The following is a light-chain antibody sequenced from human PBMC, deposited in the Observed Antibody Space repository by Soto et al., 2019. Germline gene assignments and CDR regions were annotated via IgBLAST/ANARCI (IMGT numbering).Light chain of an antibody. V-gene: IGLV2-14*01. CDR1: SSDVGGHDY. CDR2: EVS. Sequence: QSALTQPASVSGSPGQSITISCTGTSSDVGGHDYVSWYQQHPGKAPKLVICEVSIRPSGVSSRFSGSKSGNTASLTISGLRAEDEADYYCTSFTTTNIWVFGGGTKLTVL. J-gene: IGLJ3*02. CDR3: TSFTTTNIWV.